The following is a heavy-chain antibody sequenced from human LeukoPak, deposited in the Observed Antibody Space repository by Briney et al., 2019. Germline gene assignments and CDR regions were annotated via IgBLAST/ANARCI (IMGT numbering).Heavy chain of an antibody. J-gene: IGHJ5*02. V-gene: IGHV4-59*01. Sequence: PSETLSLTCTVSGGSISGYYWSWIRQSPGKGLEWIGYIYYTGITAYNPSLGSRVTISVDRSNNQFSLRLTFVTAADTAVYYCARLHSSRAEEFDPWGQGTLVTVSS. CDR2: IYYTGIT. CDR1: GGSISGYY. CDR3: ARLHSSRAEEFDP.